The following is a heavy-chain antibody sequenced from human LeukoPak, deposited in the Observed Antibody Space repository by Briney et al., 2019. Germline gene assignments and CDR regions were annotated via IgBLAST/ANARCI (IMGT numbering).Heavy chain of an antibody. D-gene: IGHD1-26*01. Sequence: GGSLRLSCAASGFTFSSYWMSWVRQAPGKGLEWVANIKQDGSEKYYVNSVKGRFTISRVNAKNSLYLQMNSLRAEDAAVYYCARGGTYYRSWGQGTLVTVSS. CDR1: GFTFSSYW. CDR2: IKQDGSEK. J-gene: IGHJ5*02. V-gene: IGHV3-7*01. CDR3: ARGGTYYRS.